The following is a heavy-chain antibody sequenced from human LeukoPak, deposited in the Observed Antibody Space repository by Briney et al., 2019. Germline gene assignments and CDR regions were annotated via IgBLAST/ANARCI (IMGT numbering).Heavy chain of an antibody. V-gene: IGHV4-31*11. CDR1: GGSFSGYY. CDR3: ARRRVVVASTDGASGAFDI. Sequence: SETLSLTCAVYGGSFSGYYWSWIRQHPGKGLEWIGYIYYSGSTYYNPSLRSRVTISVDTSKNQFSLKLSSVTAADTAVYFCARRRVVVASTDGASGAFDIWGQGTMVTVSS. CDR2: IYYSGST. J-gene: IGHJ3*02. D-gene: IGHD2-15*01.